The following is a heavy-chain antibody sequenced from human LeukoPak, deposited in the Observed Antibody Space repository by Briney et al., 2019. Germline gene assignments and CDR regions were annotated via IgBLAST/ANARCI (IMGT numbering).Heavy chain of an antibody. Sequence: GGSLRLSCAASGFTFSSYAMHWVRQAPGKGLEWVAVISYDGSNKYYADSVKGRFTISRDNYKNTLYLQMNSLRAEDTAVYYCARGQYSSGYYFRAFDIWGQGTMVTVSS. CDR3: ARGQYSSGYYFRAFDI. J-gene: IGHJ3*02. CDR2: ISYDGSNK. V-gene: IGHV3-30-3*01. D-gene: IGHD3-22*01. CDR1: GFTFSSYA.